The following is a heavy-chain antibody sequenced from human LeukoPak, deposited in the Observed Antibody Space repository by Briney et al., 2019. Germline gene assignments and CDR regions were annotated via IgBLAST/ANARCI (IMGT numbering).Heavy chain of an antibody. CDR2: ISSSSSYI. Sequence: GGSLRLSCAASGFTFSSYSMNWVRQAPGKGLEWVSSISSSSSYIYYADSVKGRFTISRDNAKNSLYLQMNSLRAEDTAVYYCVCSGSYYYYYYYYMDVWGKGTTVTVSS. V-gene: IGHV3-21*01. D-gene: IGHD3-10*02. CDR3: VCSGSYYYYYYYYMDV. J-gene: IGHJ6*03. CDR1: GFTFSSYS.